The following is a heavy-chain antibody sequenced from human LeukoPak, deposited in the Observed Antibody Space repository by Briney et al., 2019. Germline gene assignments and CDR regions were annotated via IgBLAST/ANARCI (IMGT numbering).Heavy chain of an antibody. J-gene: IGHJ4*02. D-gene: IGHD1-20*01. CDR1: GGSFSGYY. CDR2: INHSGST. CDR3: ARGRITGTLY. Sequence: SETLSLTCAVYGGSFSGYYWSWIRQPPGKGLEWTGEINHSGSTNYNPSLKSRVTISVDTSNNQFSLKVSSVTAADTAVYYCARGRITGTLYWGQGTLVTVSS. V-gene: IGHV4-34*01.